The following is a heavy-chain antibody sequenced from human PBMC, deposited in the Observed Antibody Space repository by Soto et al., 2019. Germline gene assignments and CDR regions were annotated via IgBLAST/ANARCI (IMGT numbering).Heavy chain of an antibody. CDR1: GVSLTTNNW. CDR2: IYQTGNT. V-gene: IGHV4-4*02. J-gene: IGHJ5*01. Sequence: QVQLPESGPGLVKPSETLSLTCAVSGVSLTTNNWWTWVRQAPGKGLEWFGEIYQTGNTNYNPSLNSRVIASLDKSKNQCFLKLTSVTAADTAIYYCARGGYCSGGSCSGWFDSWGQGTLVTVSS. CDR3: ARGGYCSGGSCSGWFDS. D-gene: IGHD2-15*01.